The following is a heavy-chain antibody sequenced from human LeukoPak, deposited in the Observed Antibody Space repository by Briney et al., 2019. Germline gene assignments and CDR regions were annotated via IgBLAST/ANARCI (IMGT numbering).Heavy chain of an antibody. J-gene: IGHJ5*02. CDR2: IYYSGTT. V-gene: IGHV4-39*01. CDR1: GGSISSSFYY. Sequence: KASETLSLTCTVSGGSISSSFYYWGWIRQPPGKGLEWIGTIYYSGTTYQNPSLRSRVTISVDTSKNQFSLKLSSVTAADTAVYFCARGSGTFYYDSSGYLNYFDPWGQGTLVTVSS. CDR3: ARGSGTFYYDSSGYLNYFDP. D-gene: IGHD3-22*01.